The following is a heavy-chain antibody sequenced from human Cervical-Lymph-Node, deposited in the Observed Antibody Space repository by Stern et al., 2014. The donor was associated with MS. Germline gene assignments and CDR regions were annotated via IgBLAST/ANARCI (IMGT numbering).Heavy chain of an antibody. J-gene: IGHJ4*02. CDR3: ARHEEGGTVLTG. D-gene: IGHD4-17*01. V-gene: IGHV5-51*01. CDR2: IYPDDSDT. Sequence: VQLVESGAEVKKPGESLKISCKGSGYIFTNYWIGWVRQMPGKGLEWMGIIYPDDSDTRYSPSFQGQVTMSADKSSSTAYLHWSSLKASDSAMYYCARHEEGGTVLTGWGQGTLITVSS. CDR1: GYIFTNYW.